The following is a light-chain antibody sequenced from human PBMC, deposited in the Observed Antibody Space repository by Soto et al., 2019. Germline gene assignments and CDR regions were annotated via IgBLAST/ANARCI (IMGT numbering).Light chain of an antibody. CDR3: SSYAGSNNVI. J-gene: IGLJ2*01. Sequence: QSALTQPPSASGSPGQSVAISCTGTSSDVGGNNYVSWYQQHPGKAPKLMVYEVTKRPSVVPDRFSGSKSGNTASLTVSGLQAEEEADYYCSSYAGSNNVIFGGGTKLTVL. V-gene: IGLV2-8*01. CDR1: SSDVGGNNY. CDR2: EVT.